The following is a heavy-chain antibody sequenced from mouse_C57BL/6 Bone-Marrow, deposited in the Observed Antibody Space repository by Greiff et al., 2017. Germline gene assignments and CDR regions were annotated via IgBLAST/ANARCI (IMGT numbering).Heavy chain of an antibody. CDR3: ARPYYSNYWYFDV. D-gene: IGHD2-5*01. Sequence: QVHVKQPGAEHVKPGASVKMSCKASGYTFTSYWITWVKQRPGQGLEWIGDIYPGSGSTNYNEKFKSKATMTVDTSSSTAYMQLSSLTSEDSAVYYCARPYYSNYWYFDVWGTGTTVTVSA. V-gene: IGHV1-55*01. J-gene: IGHJ1*03. CDR2: IYPGSGST. CDR1: GYTFTSYW.